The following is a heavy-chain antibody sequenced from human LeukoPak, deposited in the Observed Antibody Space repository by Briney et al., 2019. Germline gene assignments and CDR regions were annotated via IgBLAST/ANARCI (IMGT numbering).Heavy chain of an antibody. D-gene: IGHD6-19*01. V-gene: IGHV1-69*06. Sequence: ASVKVSCTVSGYTLTELSMHWVRQAPGQGLEWMGGIIPIFGTANYAQKFQGRVTITADKSTSTAYMELSSLRSEDTAVYYCARSLRSSGWAPADYWGQGTLVTVSS. CDR1: GYTLTELS. CDR3: ARSLRSSGWAPADY. J-gene: IGHJ4*02. CDR2: IIPIFGTA.